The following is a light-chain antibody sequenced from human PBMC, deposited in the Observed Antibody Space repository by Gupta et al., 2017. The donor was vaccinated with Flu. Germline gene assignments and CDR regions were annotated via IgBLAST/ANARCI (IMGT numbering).Light chain of an antibody. Sequence: EIVLTQSPAALSLSPGERATLSCRASQSVSSFLAWYQQRPGQAPRLLIYDASNRATGIPARFSGSGSGTEFTLTISGLEPEEFAVYYCQHRSNWPRTFGQGTKVEIK. CDR3: QHRSNWPRT. CDR1: QSVSSF. J-gene: IGKJ1*01. V-gene: IGKV3-11*01. CDR2: DAS.